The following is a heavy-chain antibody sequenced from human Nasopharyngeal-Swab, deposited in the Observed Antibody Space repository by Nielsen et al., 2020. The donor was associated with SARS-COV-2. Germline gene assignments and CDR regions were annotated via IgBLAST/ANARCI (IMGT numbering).Heavy chain of an antibody. CDR3: ARDEGHYYDSSGYFDY. Sequence: VRQMPGKGLEWVASIKQDGSEKYYVDSVKGRFTISRDNAKNSLYLQMNSLRAEDTAVYYCARDEGHYYDSSGYFDYWGQGTLVTVSS. V-gene: IGHV3-7*01. J-gene: IGHJ4*02. D-gene: IGHD3-22*01. CDR2: IKQDGSEK.